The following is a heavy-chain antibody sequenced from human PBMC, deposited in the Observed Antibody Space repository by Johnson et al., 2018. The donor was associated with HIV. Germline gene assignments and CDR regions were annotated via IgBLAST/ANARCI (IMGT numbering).Heavy chain of an antibody. V-gene: IGHV3-33*01. D-gene: IGHD1-14*01. CDR1: GFTFSSYG. CDR3: PVDTEAFDI. CDR2: IWYDGSNK. Sequence: QMQVVESGGGVVQPGRSLRLSCAASGFTFSSYGMHWVRQAPGKGLEWVAVIWYDGSNKYYADSVKGRFTISRDNSKNTLYLQMNSLRAEDTAVYYCPVDTEAFDIWGQGTMVTVSS. J-gene: IGHJ3*02.